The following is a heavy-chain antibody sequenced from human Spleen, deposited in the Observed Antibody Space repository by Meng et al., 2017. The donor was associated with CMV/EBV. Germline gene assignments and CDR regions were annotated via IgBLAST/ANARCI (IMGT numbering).Heavy chain of an antibody. D-gene: IGHD2-2*01. J-gene: IGHJ4*02. CDR2: IYTSGST. V-gene: IGHV4-4*07. Sequence: QVELQESGPGLVKPSETLSLTCTVSGGSISSYYWSWIRQPAGKGLEWIGRIYTSGSTNYNPSLKSRVTMSVDTSKNQFSLKLSSVTAADTAVYYCARIEGYCSSTSCRNFDYWGQGTLVTASS. CDR1: GGSISSYY. CDR3: ARIEGYCSSTSCRNFDY.